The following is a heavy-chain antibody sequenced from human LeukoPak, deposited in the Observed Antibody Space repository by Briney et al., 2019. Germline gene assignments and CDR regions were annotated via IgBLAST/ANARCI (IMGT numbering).Heavy chain of an antibody. D-gene: IGHD2-15*01. CDR1: GFTFSSYA. J-gene: IGHJ3*02. Sequence: GGSLRLSCAASGFTFSSYAMSWVRQAPGKGLEWVSTISGSGGSTYYADSVKGRFTISRHNSKNTLYLQMNSLRAEDTAVYYCAREQDSSDAFDIWGQGTMVTVSS. V-gene: IGHV3-23*01. CDR2: ISGSGGST. CDR3: AREQDSSDAFDI.